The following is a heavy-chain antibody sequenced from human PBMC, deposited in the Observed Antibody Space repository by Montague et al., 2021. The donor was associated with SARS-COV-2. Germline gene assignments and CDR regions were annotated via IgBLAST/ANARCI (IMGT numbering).Heavy chain of an antibody. Sequence: SETLSLTCTVSGASIISSNWWSWLRQSPGKGLEWIGEVYHGGRVSYNPSLESRLTISMDRSRNEFSLTVSSATAADTAIYYCVRGPDYGSGTFQDWFDPWGQGTQVTVSS. CDR1: GASIISSNW. V-gene: IGHV4-4*02. D-gene: IGHD3-10*01. CDR2: VYHGGRV. CDR3: VRGPDYGSGTFQDWFDP. J-gene: IGHJ5*02.